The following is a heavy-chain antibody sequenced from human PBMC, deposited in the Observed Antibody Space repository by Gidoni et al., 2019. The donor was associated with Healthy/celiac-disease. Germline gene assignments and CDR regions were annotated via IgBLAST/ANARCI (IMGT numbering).Heavy chain of an antibody. CDR1: GFTFDDYG. CDR2: INWNGGST. Sequence: EVQLVESVGGVVRPGGSLRLSCAASGFTFDDYGMSWVRQAPGKGLEWVSGINWNGGSTGYADSVKGRFTISRDNAKNSLYLQMNSLRAEDTALYYCARDRIPAAMPNYYYGMDVWGQGTTVTVSS. V-gene: IGHV3-20*04. CDR3: ARDRIPAAMPNYYYGMDV. D-gene: IGHD2-2*01. J-gene: IGHJ6*02.